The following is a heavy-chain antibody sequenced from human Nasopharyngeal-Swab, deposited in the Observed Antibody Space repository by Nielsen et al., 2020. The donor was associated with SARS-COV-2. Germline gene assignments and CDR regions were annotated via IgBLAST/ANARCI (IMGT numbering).Heavy chain of an antibody. CDR2: INPSGGST. Sequence: ASVKVSCKASGYTFTNYYMHWVRQAPGQGLQWMGIINPSGGSTSYAQKFQGRVTMTRDTSTSTVYMELSSLRSEDTAVYYCARANRSGIFGVVLNFDYWGQGTLVTVSS. CDR1: GYTFTNYY. V-gene: IGHV1-46*01. J-gene: IGHJ4*02. CDR3: ARANRSGIFGVVLNFDY. D-gene: IGHD3-3*01.